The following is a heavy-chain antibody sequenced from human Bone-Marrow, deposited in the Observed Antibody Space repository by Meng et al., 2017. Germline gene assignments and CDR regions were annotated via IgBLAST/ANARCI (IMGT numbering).Heavy chain of an antibody. CDR3: ARVEYDSSGYLGTVAFDI. CDR2: IYYSGST. D-gene: IGHD3-22*01. J-gene: IGHJ3*02. Sequence: SETLSLTCTVSGGSISSYYWSWIRQPPGKGLEWIGYIYYSGSTNYNPPLKSRVTISVDTSKNQFSLKLSSVTAADTAVYYCARVEYDSSGYLGTVAFDIWGQGTMVTVSS. CDR1: GGSISSYY. V-gene: IGHV4-59*01.